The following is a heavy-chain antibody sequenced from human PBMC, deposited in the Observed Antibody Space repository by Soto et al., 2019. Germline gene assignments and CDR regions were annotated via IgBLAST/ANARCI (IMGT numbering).Heavy chain of an antibody. V-gene: IGHV3-23*01. CDR1: GFTFSTYA. D-gene: IGHD3-3*01. J-gene: IGHJ4*02. CDR2: ISGSGGST. CDR3: AKVYYNFWSGYDY. Sequence: GGSLRLSCAASGFTFSTYAMSWFRQAPGKGLEWVSAISGSGGSTYYADSVKGRFTISRDNSKNTLYLQVNSLRAEDTGVYYCAKVYYNFWSGYDYWGQGALVTVS.